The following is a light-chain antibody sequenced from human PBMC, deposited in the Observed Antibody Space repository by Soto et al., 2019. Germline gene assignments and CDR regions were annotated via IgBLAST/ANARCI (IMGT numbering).Light chain of an antibody. J-gene: IGLJ2*01. CDR2: GNS. Sequence: QSVLTQPPSVSGAPGQRVTISCTGSSSNIGAGYDVHWYQQLPGTAPKLLIYGNSNRPSGVPDRFSGSKSGTSASLAITGLQAEDEADHYCQSYDSSLSGLFGGGTKLTVL. CDR1: SSNIGAGYD. V-gene: IGLV1-40*01. CDR3: QSYDSSLSGL.